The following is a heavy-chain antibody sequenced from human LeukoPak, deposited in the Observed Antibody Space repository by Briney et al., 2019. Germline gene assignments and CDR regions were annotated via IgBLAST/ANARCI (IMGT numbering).Heavy chain of an antibody. Sequence: SETLSLTCTVSGGSISSSSYYWGWIRQPPGKGLEWIGSIYYSGSTYYSPSLKNRVTISVDTSKKQFSLKLSFVTAADTAVYYCARLSPNNCDYVWGSYRPILDSWGQGTLVTVSS. J-gene: IGHJ5*01. CDR2: IYYSGST. CDR1: GGSISSSSYY. V-gene: IGHV4-39*07. CDR3: ARLSPNNCDYVWGSYRPILDS. D-gene: IGHD3-16*02.